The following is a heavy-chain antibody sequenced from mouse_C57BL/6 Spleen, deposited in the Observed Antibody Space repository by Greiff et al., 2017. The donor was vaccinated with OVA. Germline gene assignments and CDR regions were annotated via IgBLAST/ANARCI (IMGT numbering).Heavy chain of an antibody. V-gene: IGHV14-4*01. CDR2: IDPENGDT. CDR1: GFNIKDDY. CDR3: TTLLRRVAY. J-gene: IGHJ3*01. Sequence: VHVKQSGAELVRPGASVKLSCTASGFNIKDDYMHWVKQRPEQGLEWIGWIDPENGDTEYASKFQGKATITADTSSNTAYLQLSSLTSEDTAVYYCTTLLRRVAYWGQGTLVTVSA. D-gene: IGHD1-1*01.